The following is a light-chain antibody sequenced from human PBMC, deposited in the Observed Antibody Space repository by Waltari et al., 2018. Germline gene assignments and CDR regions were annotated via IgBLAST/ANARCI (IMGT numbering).Light chain of an antibody. CDR1: QSVMNN. Sequence: EIVMTQSPATLSVSPGERATLSCRASQSVMNNLVWYQQKPGQAPRLLIYGASTRVTSSPARFSGSGSGTEFTLTISSLQSEDFAVYYCQQYNNWPPWTFGQGTKVEIK. V-gene: IGKV3-15*01. CDR2: GAS. J-gene: IGKJ1*01. CDR3: QQYNNWPPWT.